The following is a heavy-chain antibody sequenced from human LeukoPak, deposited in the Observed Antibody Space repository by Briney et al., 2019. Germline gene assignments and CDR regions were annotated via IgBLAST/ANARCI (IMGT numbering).Heavy chain of an antibody. D-gene: IGHD3-10*01. J-gene: IGHJ2*01. CDR2: IYYSGST. CDR1: GGSISSYY. V-gene: IGHV4-59*01. Sequence: ASETLSLTCTVSGGSISSYYWSWIRQPPGKGLEWIGHIYYSGSTNYNPSLKSRVTISVDTSKNQFSLKLSSVTAADTAVYYCARGVRGRWYFDLWGRGTLVTVSS. CDR3: ARGVRGRWYFDL.